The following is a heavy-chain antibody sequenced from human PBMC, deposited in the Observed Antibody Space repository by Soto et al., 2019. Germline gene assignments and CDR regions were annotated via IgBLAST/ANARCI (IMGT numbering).Heavy chain of an antibody. CDR3: ARSFLPFGGTYYYYGMDV. CDR1: GFTVSSNY. Sequence: EGSLRLSCAASGFTVSSNYMSWVRQAPGKGLEWVSVIYSGGSTYYADSVKGRFTISRDNSKNTLYLQMNSLRAEDTAVYYCARSFLPFGGTYYYYGMDVWGQGTTVTVSS. V-gene: IGHV3-53*01. J-gene: IGHJ6*02. CDR2: IYSGGST. D-gene: IGHD3-10*01.